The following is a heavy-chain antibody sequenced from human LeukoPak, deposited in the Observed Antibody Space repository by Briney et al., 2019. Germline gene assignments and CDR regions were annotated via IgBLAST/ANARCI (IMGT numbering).Heavy chain of an antibody. J-gene: IGHJ6*03. V-gene: IGHV3-33*01. CDR3: ARTYYHMDV. CDR2: IWYDGRNQ. CDR1: GFTFSSYA. Sequence: PGGSLRLSCAASGFTFSSYAMHWVRQAPGKGLEWVAVIWYDGRNQYYADSVKGRFTISRDNSKNTLYLQMNSLRAEDTALYYRARTYYHMDVWGKGATVTVSS.